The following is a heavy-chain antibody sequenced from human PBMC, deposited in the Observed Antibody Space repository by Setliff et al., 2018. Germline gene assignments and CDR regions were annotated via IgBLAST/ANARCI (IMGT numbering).Heavy chain of an antibody. D-gene: IGHD6-19*01. J-gene: IGHJ4*02. Sequence: ASVKVSCKASGYTFTSYGISWVRQAPGQGLEWMGWINPNNGKTNYAQKIQGRVTMTTDTSTSTAYMDLRSLRSDDTATYYCARDGVAGLPVDWGQGTLVTVSS. CDR3: ARDGVAGLPVD. V-gene: IGHV1-18*01. CDR1: GYTFTSYG. CDR2: INPNNGKT.